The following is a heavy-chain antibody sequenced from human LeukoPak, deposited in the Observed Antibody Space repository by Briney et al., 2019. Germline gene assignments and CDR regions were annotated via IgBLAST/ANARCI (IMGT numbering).Heavy chain of an antibody. Sequence: PSETLSLTCAVYGGSFSGYYWSWIRQPPRKGLEWIGEINHSGSTNYNPSLESRVTISVDTSKNQFSLKLSSVTAADTAVYYCARGLYSGSYYEEGYFDYWGQGTLVTVSS. CDR2: INHSGST. J-gene: IGHJ4*02. V-gene: IGHV4-34*01. CDR1: GGSFSGYY. D-gene: IGHD1-26*01. CDR3: ARGLYSGSYYEEGYFDY.